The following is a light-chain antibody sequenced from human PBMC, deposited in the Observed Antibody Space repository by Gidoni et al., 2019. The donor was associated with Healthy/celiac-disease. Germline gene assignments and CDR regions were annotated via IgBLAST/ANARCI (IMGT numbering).Light chain of an antibody. Sequence: QSVLTQPPSVSGAPGQRVPIPCTGSSSNIGAGYDVHWYQQLPGTAPKLLIYGNSNRPSGVPDRFSGSKSGTSASLAITGLQPEDEADYYCQSYDSILSGSTVFGTGTKVTVL. CDR2: GNS. V-gene: IGLV1-40*01. CDR1: SSNIGAGYD. CDR3: QSYDSILSGSTV. J-gene: IGLJ1*01.